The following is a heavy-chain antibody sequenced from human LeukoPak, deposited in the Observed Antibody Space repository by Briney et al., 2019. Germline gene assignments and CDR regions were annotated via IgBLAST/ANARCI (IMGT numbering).Heavy chain of an antibody. CDR1: GFTFSNYG. J-gene: IGHJ6*03. Sequence: GRSLRLSCAASGFTFSNYGMHWVRQAPGKGLEWVAVVADDGKDKHYVESVKGRFTISRDNSKNTLYLQMNSLRAEDTAVYYCARAAANIVLMVYATYYYYMDVWGKGTTVTVSS. CDR2: VADDGKDK. D-gene: IGHD2-8*01. CDR3: ARAAANIVLMVYATYYYYMDV. V-gene: IGHV3-30*03.